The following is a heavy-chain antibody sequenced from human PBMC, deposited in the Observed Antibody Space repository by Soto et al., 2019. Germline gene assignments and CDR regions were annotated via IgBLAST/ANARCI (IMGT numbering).Heavy chain of an antibody. CDR2: IDPSDSYT. Sequence: GESLKISCKGSGYSFTSYWISWVRQMPGKGLEWMGRIDPSDSYTNYSPSFQGHVTISADKSISTAYLQWSSLKASDTAMYYCARGWWQTGAAGYYDYWGQGTVVTVSS. D-gene: IGHD2-15*01. J-gene: IGHJ4*02. V-gene: IGHV5-10-1*01. CDR3: ARGWWQTGAAGYYDY. CDR1: GYSFTSYW.